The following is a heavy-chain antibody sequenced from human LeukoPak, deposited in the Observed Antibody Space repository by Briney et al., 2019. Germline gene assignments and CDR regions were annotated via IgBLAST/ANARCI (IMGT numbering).Heavy chain of an antibody. D-gene: IGHD6-13*01. Sequence: GGSLRLSCAASGFTFSSYSMNWVRQAPGKGLEWVSYISSSSSTIYYADSVKGRFTISRDNAKNSLYLQMNSLRAEDTAVYYCARDIAARRYYYMDVWGIGTTVTVSS. CDR2: ISSSSSTI. CDR3: ARDIAARRYYYMDV. J-gene: IGHJ6*03. V-gene: IGHV3-48*04. CDR1: GFTFSSYS.